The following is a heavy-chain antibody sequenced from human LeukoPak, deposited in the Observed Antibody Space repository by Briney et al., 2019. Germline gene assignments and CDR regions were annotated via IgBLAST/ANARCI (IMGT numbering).Heavy chain of an antibody. CDR3: GRAKYYDSSGYYQGFFDY. J-gene: IGHJ4*02. V-gene: IGHV3-64*01. CDR1: GFTFSSYS. Sequence: PAGSLRLSCAAAGFTFSSYSMHWVRQAAGDVLEYVSSIISIGSSTYYANSVKGRRTISRDNSKNKLYLQMGSLRAEAMDVYYCGRAKYYDSSGYYQGFFDYWGQGTLVTVSS. D-gene: IGHD3-22*01. CDR2: IISIGSST.